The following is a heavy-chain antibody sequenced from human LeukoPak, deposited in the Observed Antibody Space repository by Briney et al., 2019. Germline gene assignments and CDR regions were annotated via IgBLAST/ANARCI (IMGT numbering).Heavy chain of an antibody. Sequence: ASVKVSCKASGYTFTGYYMHWVRQAPGQGLEWMGRINPNSGGTNYAQKFQGRVTMTRDTSISTAYMELSRLRSDDTAVYYCAKKPVDGIVVVPGATYYFDYWGQGTLVTVSS. J-gene: IGHJ4*02. D-gene: IGHD3-22*01. CDR1: GYTFTGYY. V-gene: IGHV1-2*06. CDR2: INPNSGGT. CDR3: AKKPVDGIVVVPGATYYFDY.